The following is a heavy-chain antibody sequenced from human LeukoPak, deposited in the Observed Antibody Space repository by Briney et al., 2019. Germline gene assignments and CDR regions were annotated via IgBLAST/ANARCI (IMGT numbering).Heavy chain of an antibody. CDR3: ATDLVSSGWHQPDY. Sequence: GASVKVSCKASGYTFTGYYMHWVRQAPGQGLEWMGWINPNSGGTIYAQKFQGRVTMTEDTSTDTAYMELSSLRSEDTAVYYCATDLVSSGWHQPDYWGQGTLVTVSS. CDR1: GYTFTGYY. D-gene: IGHD6-19*01. V-gene: IGHV1-2*02. J-gene: IGHJ4*02. CDR2: INPNSGGT.